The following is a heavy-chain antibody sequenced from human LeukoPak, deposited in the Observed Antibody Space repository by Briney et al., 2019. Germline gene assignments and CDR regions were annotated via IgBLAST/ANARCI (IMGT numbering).Heavy chain of an antibody. CDR1: GGSISSYY. CDR2: IDYGGST. J-gene: IGHJ4*02. D-gene: IGHD6-19*01. CDR3: AREYTLYISGWFIDY. V-gene: IGHV4-39*07. Sequence: SETLSLTCTVSGGSISSYYWGWVRQPPGKGLEWIGTIDYGGSTYYNPSLKSRATISIDTSKNQFSLTLSPVTAADTAVYYCAREYTLYISGWFIDYWGQGTLVTVSS.